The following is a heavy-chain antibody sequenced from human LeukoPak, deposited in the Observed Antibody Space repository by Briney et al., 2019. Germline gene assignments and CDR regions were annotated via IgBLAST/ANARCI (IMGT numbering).Heavy chain of an antibody. CDR1: GFTFSSYE. CDR2: ISSSGSTI. CDR3: ARYTRGLGYMDV. V-gene: IGHV3-48*03. Sequence: GGSLRLSCAASGFTFSSYEMNWVRQAPGKGLEWVSYISSSGSTIYYADSVKGRFTISRDNAKTSLYLQMNSLRVEDTALYYCARYTRGLGYMDVWGKGTTVTVSS. J-gene: IGHJ6*03. D-gene: IGHD2-15*01.